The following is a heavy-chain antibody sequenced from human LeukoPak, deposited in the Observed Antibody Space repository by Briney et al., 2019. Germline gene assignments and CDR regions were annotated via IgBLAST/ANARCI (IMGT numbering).Heavy chain of an antibody. CDR3: ARGAYCSGARCPGAFDI. CDR2: IWYDGSNK. CDR1: GLTFSTYA. D-gene: IGHD2-15*01. V-gene: IGHV3-33*01. Sequence: PGGSLRLSCAASGLTFSTYAMYWVRQAPGKGLEWVTVIWYDGSNKYYADSVKGRFTISRDNSKNTLYLQMNSLRADDTAVYYCARGAYCSGARCPGAFDIWGQGTMVTVSS. J-gene: IGHJ3*02.